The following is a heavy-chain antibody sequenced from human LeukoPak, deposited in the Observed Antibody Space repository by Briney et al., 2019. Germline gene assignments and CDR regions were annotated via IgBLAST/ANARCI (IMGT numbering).Heavy chain of an antibody. J-gene: IGHJ4*02. V-gene: IGHV3-23*01. CDR2: ISGSGGST. D-gene: IGHD6-19*01. Sequence: GGSLRLSCAASGFTFSSYAMSWVRQAPGKGLEWVSAISGSGGSTYYADSVEGRFTISRDNAKNSLYLQMNSLRAEDTAVYYCAREVAVAGTDLDYWGQGTLVTVSS. CDR3: AREVAVAGTDLDY. CDR1: GFTFSSYA.